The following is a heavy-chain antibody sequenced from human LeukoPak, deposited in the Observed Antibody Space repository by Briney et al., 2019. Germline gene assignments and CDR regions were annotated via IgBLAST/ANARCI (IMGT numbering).Heavy chain of an antibody. CDR2: IYYSGST. D-gene: IGHD3-22*01. CDR3: ARHVPDYYDSSGYDPPVAFDI. J-gene: IGHJ3*02. Sequence: SETLSLTCTVSGGSISSYYWSWIRRPPGKGLEWIGYIYYSGSTNYNPSLKSRVTISVDTSKNQFSLKLSSVTAADTAVYYCARHVPDYYDSSGYDPPVAFDIWGQGTMVTVSS. V-gene: IGHV4-59*08. CDR1: GGSISSYY.